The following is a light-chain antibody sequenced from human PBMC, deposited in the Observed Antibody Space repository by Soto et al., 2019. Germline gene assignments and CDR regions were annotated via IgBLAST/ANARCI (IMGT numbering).Light chain of an antibody. J-gene: IGKJ4*01. CDR2: AAS. CDR1: QDISSY. CDR3: QQYDNYPLT. V-gene: IGKV1-8*01. Sequence: AIRMAQSPSSLSPSTGVMFATAGDIVNITSRASQDISSYLAWYQQKPGKAPTVLIYAASTLQRGVPSRFSGSASGTEFTLTITSLQPDDFATYYCQQYDNYPLTFGVGTKVDIK.